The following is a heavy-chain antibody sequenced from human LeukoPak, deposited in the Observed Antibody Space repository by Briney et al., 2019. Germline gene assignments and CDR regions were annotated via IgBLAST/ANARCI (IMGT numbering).Heavy chain of an antibody. CDR3: ARTYYDYVWGVGAFDI. J-gene: IGHJ3*02. CDR2: IYHSGST. CDR1: GGSISSGGYS. V-gene: IGHV4-30-2*01. D-gene: IGHD3-16*01. Sequence: PSETLSLTCAVSGGSISSGGYSWSWIRQPPGKGLEWIGYIYHSGSTYYSPSLKSRVTISVDRSKNQFSLKLSSVTAADTAVYYCARTYYDYVWGVGAFDIWGQGTMVTVSS.